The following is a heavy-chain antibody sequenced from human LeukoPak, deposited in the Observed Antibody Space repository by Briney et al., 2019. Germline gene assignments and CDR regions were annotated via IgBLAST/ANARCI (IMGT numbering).Heavy chain of an antibody. J-gene: IGHJ4*02. V-gene: IGHV3-48*03. D-gene: IGHD3-10*01. CDR2: ISSSGSTI. CDR3: ARVPEWFGELYLDY. Sequence: GGSLRLSCAASGFTFSSYETNWVRQAPGRGLEWVSYISSSGSTIYYADSVKGRFTISRDNAKNSLYLQMDSLRAEDTAVYYCARVPEWFGELYLDYWGQGTLVTVSS. CDR1: GFTFSSYE.